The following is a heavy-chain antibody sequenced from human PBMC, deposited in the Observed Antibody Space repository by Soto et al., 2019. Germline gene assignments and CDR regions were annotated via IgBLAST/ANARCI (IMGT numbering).Heavy chain of an antibody. CDR3: ARVVFWEASRWYDF. D-gene: IGHD1-26*01. CDR1: SGSIRSCGYY. J-gene: IGHJ5*01. V-gene: IGHV4-31*03. CDR2: IYYSGST. Sequence: TLSITITVSSGSIRSCGYYWSLIRQHPGKGLEWIGYIYYSGSTYYNPSLKSRVTISVDTSKNQFSLKLSSVTAADTAVYFCARVVFWEASRWYDFWAQGTLVSVSS.